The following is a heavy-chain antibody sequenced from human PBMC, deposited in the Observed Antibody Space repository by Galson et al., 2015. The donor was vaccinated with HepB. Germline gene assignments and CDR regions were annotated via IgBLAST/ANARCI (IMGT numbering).Heavy chain of an antibody. J-gene: IGHJ6*03. Sequence: SVKVSCKASGYTFTSYYMHWVRQAPGQGLEWMGIINPSGGSTSYAQKFQGRVTMTRDTSTSTVYMELSSLRSEDTAVYYCARDKFAGTFLEIYYMDVWGKGTTVTVSS. D-gene: IGHD6-13*01. CDR2: INPSGGST. CDR1: GYTFTSYY. V-gene: IGHV1-46*01. CDR3: ARDKFAGTFLEIYYMDV.